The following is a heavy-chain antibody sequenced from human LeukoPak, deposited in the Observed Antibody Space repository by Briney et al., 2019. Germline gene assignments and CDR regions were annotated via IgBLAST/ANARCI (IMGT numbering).Heavy chain of an antibody. Sequence: GGSLRLSCAASGFTFNNYALHWVRQAPGKGLEWVAVISYDGSVKYYAESAKGRFTISRDNSKNNLYLQMNSLRAEDTDVYYCARDREYCSGTSCTAKNWFDPWGQGTLVTVSS. J-gene: IGHJ5*02. CDR3: ARDREYCSGTSCTAKNWFDP. CDR1: GFTFNNYA. V-gene: IGHV3-30*04. CDR2: ISYDGSVK. D-gene: IGHD2-2*01.